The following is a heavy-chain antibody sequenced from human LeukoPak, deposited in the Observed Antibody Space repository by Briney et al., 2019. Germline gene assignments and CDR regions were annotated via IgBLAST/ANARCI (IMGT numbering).Heavy chain of an antibody. CDR3: ARVNYYFDS. Sequence: GSLRLSCAATGFTFSNYWMAWVRQAPGKGLVWVSRINSDESTTNYADSVKGRFTIPRDNAKNTLYLQMNSLSAEDTAVYYCARVNYYFDSWGQGTLVTVSS. J-gene: IGHJ4*02. CDR2: INSDESTT. V-gene: IGHV3-74*01. CDR1: GFTFSNYW. D-gene: IGHD1-1*01.